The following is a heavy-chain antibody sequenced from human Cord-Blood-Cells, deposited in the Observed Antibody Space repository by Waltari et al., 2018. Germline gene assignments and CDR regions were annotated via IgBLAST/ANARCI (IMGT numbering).Heavy chain of an antibody. CDR1: GGSISSHY. CDR3: ARGGGAFDI. J-gene: IGHJ3*02. Sequence: QVQLQESGPGLVKPSETLSLTCTVSGGSISSHYWSWIRQPPGKGLEWIGYIYYSGSTTYNPSLKSRVTISVDTSKNQFSLKLSSVTAADTAVYYCARGGGAFDIWGQGTMVTVSS. V-gene: IGHV4-59*11. CDR2: IYYSGST.